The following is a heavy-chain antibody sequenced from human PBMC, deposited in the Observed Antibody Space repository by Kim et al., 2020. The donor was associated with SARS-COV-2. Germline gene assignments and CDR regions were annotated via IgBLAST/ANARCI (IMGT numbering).Heavy chain of an antibody. CDR3: ARGDDMVRGAYQNYYYYGMDV. J-gene: IGHJ6*02. CDR1: GGTFSSYA. D-gene: IGHD3-10*01. CDR2: IIPILGIA. V-gene: IGHV1-69*04. Sequence: SVKVSCKASGGTFSSYAISWVRQAPGQGLEWMGRIIPILGIANYAQKFQGRVTITADKSTSTAYMELSSLRSEDTAVYYCARGDDMVRGAYQNYYYYGMDVWGQGTTVTVSS.